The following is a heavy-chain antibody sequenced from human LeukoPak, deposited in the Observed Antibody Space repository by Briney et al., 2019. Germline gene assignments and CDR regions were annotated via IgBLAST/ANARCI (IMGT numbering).Heavy chain of an antibody. J-gene: IGHJ6*03. CDR2: ISGSGGSI. D-gene: IGHD2-21*02. Sequence: PGGSLRLSCAASGFTFSSYGMSWVRQAPGKGLEWVSAISGSGGSIYYADSVKGRFTISRDNSKNTLYPQMNSLRAEDTAVYYCAKDDIVVVTATDQYYYYYMDVWGKGTTVTISS. CDR3: AKDDIVVVTATDQYYYYYMDV. V-gene: IGHV3-23*01. CDR1: GFTFSSYG.